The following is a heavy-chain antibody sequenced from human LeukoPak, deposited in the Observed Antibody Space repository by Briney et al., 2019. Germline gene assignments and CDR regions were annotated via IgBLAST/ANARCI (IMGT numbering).Heavy chain of an antibody. CDR1: GGSISSGSYY. D-gene: IGHD2-2*01. CDR2: IYSSGST. CDR3: ARDSYLYCSSTSCYYFDY. Sequence: SETLSLTCTVSGGSISSGSYYWSWIRQPAGKGLEWIGRIYSSGSTNYNPSLKSRVTISVDTSKNQFSLKLSSVTAADTAVYYCARDSYLYCSSTSCYYFDYWGQGTLVTVSS. J-gene: IGHJ4*02. V-gene: IGHV4-61*02.